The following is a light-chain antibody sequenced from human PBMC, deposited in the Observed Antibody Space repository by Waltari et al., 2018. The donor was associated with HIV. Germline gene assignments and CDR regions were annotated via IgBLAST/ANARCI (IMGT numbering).Light chain of an antibody. CDR3: SSYTTTRSVV. CDR1: HTDRSVFPY. Sequence: SVLTQPASVSGSPGQSITISCSAVHTDRSVFPYVSWYRQQPDNGPQLVLYDVNYRPSGISDRFSGSKSGNTASLTISALQPDDEGHYYCSSYTTTRSVVFGGGTKVTVL. V-gene: IGLV2-14*03. J-gene: IGLJ3*02. CDR2: DVN.